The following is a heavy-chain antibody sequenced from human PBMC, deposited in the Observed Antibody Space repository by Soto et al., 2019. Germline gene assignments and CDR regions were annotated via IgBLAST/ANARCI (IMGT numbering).Heavy chain of an antibody. V-gene: IGHV1-2*04. Sequence: ASVKVSCKASGYTFTGYYMHLVRQAPGQGLEWMGWINPNSGGTNYAQKFQGWVTMTRDTSISTAYMELSRLRSDDTAVYYCARGVGITIVGVVIPDYYYYMAVWGKGTTVTVSS. CDR2: INPNSGGT. J-gene: IGHJ6*03. D-gene: IGHD3-3*01. CDR1: GYTFTGYY. CDR3: ARGVGITIVGVVIPDYYYYMAV.